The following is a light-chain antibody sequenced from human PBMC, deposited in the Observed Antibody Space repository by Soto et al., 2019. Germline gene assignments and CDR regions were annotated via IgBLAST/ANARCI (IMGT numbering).Light chain of an antibody. CDR1: NSNLGAGYD. J-gene: IGLJ3*02. Sequence: QTVLTQPPSVSGAPGQTVTISCTGNNSNLGAGYDVHWYQQLPGAAPKLVIFGNRNRPSGVPERFSGSKSGTSASLAITGLQAEDEADYYCQAYDYSLTASVFGGGTKVTVL. CDR3: QAYDYSLTASV. V-gene: IGLV1-40*01. CDR2: GNR.